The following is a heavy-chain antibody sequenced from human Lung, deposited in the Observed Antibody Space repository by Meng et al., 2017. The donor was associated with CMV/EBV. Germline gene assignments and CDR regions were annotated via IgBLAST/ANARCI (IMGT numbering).Heavy chain of an antibody. V-gene: IGHV2-5*02. CDR1: GFSLSTSGVG. Sequence: HISLKEFGPTLLKPTQTLTLTCTFSGFSLSTSGVGVGWIRQPPGKALECLAIIYGDDEKRYSPSLESRLTVTKDTSKNQVVLTMTNMVPVDTATYYCARAAARPSDWFDPWGQGTLVTVSS. CDR2: IYGDDEK. D-gene: IGHD6-6*01. CDR3: ARAAARPSDWFDP. J-gene: IGHJ5*02.